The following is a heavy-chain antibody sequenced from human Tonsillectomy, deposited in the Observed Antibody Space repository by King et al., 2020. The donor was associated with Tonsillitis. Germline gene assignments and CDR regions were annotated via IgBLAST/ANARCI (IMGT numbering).Heavy chain of an antibody. CDR2: INAKSGGT. V-gene: IGHV1-2*02. CDR1: GYTLTDYY. Sequence: QLVQSGAEVKKPGASVKVSCKASGYTLTDYYMHWVRQAPGQGLEWMGWINAKSGGTNYAQKFQGRVTMTRDTSISTAYMELSRVRSDDTAVYYCARDPSRGAATADDAFDIWGQGTIVTVS. J-gene: IGHJ3*02. D-gene: IGHD6-13*01. CDR3: ARDPSRGAATADDAFDI.